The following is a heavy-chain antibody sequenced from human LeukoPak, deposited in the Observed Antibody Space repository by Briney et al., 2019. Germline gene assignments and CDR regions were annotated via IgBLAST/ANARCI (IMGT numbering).Heavy chain of an antibody. D-gene: IGHD2-2*01. CDR2: ISYDGSNK. J-gene: IGHJ4*02. V-gene: IGHV3-30*18. CDR3: AKDRPNIVVVPAAIDY. Sequence: GGSLRLSCAASGFTFSSYGMHWVRQAPGKGLEWVAVISYDGSNKYYADSVKGRFTISRDNSKNTLYLQMNSLRAEDTAVYYCAKDRPNIVVVPAAIDYWGQGTLVTVSS. CDR1: GFTFSSYG.